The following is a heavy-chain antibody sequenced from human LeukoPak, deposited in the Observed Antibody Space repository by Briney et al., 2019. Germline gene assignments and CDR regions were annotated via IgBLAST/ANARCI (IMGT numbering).Heavy chain of an antibody. D-gene: IGHD6-19*01. Sequence: GRSLRLSCAASGFTFTTYGMHWVRQAPGKGLQWVAFIFYDGSLKYYGDSVKGRFSISRDNSKNTVSLQMNSLRAEDTAVYYCAKEDSPGWYGVDYWGQGTLVTVSS. CDR2: IFYDGSLK. J-gene: IGHJ4*02. CDR3: AKEDSPGWYGVDY. V-gene: IGHV3-30*18. CDR1: GFTFTTYG.